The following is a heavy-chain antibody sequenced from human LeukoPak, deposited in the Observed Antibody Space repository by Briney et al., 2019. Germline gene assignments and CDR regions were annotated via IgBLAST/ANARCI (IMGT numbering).Heavy chain of an antibody. V-gene: IGHV4-34*01. CDR2: INHSGST. CDR1: GFTFSSYA. Sequence: GSLRLSCAASGFTFSSYAMSWVRQPPGKGLEWIGEINHSGSTNYNPSLKSRVTISVDTSKNQFSLKLSSVTAADTAVYYCARLGPSYYYGSGSYRSMPNWFDPWGQGTLVTVSS. CDR3: ARLGPSYYYGSGSYRSMPNWFDP. D-gene: IGHD3-10*01. J-gene: IGHJ5*02.